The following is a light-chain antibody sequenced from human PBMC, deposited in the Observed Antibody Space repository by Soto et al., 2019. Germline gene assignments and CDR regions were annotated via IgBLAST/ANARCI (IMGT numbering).Light chain of an antibody. V-gene: IGKV3-20*01. CDR3: QQYGSSPYT. CDR1: QSVSSSY. Sequence: EIVLTQSPGTLSLSPGERATLSCRASQSVSSSYLAWYQQKPGLAPRLLIFGASSRATGIADRFSGSGSGTDFTLTISRLEPEDFAVHYCQQYGSSPYTFGQGTKLEIK. J-gene: IGKJ2*01. CDR2: GAS.